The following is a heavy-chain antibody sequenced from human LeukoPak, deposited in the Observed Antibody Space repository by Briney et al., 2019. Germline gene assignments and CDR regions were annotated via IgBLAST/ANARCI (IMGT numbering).Heavy chain of an antibody. J-gene: IGHJ4*02. CDR1: GFTFSSYG. Sequence: GGSLRLSCAASGFTFSSYGMHWVRQAPGKGLEWVAVISYDGSNKYYADSVKGRFTISRDNSKNTLYLQMNSLRAEDTAVYYCAREGNEDSSGYYRVFDYWGQGTLVTVSS. CDR2: ISYDGSNK. V-gene: IGHV3-30*03. D-gene: IGHD3-22*01. CDR3: AREGNEDSSGYYRVFDY.